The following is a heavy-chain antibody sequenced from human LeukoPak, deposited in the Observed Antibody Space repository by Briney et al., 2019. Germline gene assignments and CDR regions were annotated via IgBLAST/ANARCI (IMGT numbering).Heavy chain of an antibody. D-gene: IGHD3-22*01. CDR3: ARESYYDSSGYDY. Sequence: PSETLSLTCTVSGGSISSYYWSWIRQPPGKGLEWIGYIYYSGSTNYDPSFKSRVTIPVDTSKNQFSLKLSSVTAADTAMYYCARESYYDSSGYDYWGQGTLVTVSS. V-gene: IGHV4-59*01. CDR2: IYYSGST. CDR1: GGSISSYY. J-gene: IGHJ4*02.